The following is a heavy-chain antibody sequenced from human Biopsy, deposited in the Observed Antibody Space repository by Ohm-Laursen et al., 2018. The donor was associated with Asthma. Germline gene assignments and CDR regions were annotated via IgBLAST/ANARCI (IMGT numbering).Heavy chain of an antibody. Sequence: SDTLSLTCDVYPGSFSGFFWTWIRQSPGKGLEWIGETNERGVTNNNPSLKSRVIISIDTYWNRVSLKLTSVTAADTAIYYCAGGPEWSGLDVWGQGTTVTVSS. CDR3: AGGPEWSGLDV. CDR2: TNERGVT. D-gene: IGHD3-3*01. V-gene: IGHV4-34*01. J-gene: IGHJ6*02. CDR1: PGSFSGFF.